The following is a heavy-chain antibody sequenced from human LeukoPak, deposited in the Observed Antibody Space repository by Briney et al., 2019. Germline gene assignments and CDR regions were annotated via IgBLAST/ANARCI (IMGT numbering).Heavy chain of an antibody. J-gene: IGHJ4*02. V-gene: IGHV1-8*01. CDR2: MNPNSGNT. D-gene: IGHD2-15*01. CDR3: ARGRGVVVAATPGNY. CDR1: GYIFTSYV. Sequence: ASVKVSCKASGYIFTSYVINWVRQATGQGLEWMGWMNPNSGNTAYAQKFQGRVTMTRNTSISTAYMELSSLRSEDTAVYYCARGRGVVVAATPGNYWGPGTLVTVSS.